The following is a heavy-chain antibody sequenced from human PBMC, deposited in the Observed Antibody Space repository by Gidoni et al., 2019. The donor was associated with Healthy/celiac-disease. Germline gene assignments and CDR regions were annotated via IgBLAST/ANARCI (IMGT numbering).Heavy chain of an antibody. Sequence: EVQLVESGGGLVQPGGSLRLSCAASGVTFSGYAMSLVLQAPGKGLGCVSAISGSGGSTSYADSVKCRFTISRDNSKNTLYLQMNSLRAEDTAVYYCANAQTFLAVSGQFDIWGQGTMVTVSS. V-gene: IGHV3-23*04. CDR1: GVTFSGYA. J-gene: IGHJ3*02. CDR2: ISGSGGST. D-gene: IGHD6-19*01. CDR3: ANAQTFLAVSGQFDI.